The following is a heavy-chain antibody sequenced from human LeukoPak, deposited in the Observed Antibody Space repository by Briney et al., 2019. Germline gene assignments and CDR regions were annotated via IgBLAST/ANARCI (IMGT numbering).Heavy chain of an antibody. CDR1: GSTFSDFY. CDR3: ARSADRSGYFREITLYYFDY. Sequence: PGGSLRLSCAASGSTFSDFYMTWIRQAPGKGLEWVSYISNRGSTIYYADSVRGRFTISRDNAKNSLYLQMNSLRAEDTAVYYCARSADRSGYFREITLYYFDYWSQGTLVTVSS. CDR2: ISNRGSTI. J-gene: IGHJ4*02. D-gene: IGHD3-22*01. V-gene: IGHV3-11*01.